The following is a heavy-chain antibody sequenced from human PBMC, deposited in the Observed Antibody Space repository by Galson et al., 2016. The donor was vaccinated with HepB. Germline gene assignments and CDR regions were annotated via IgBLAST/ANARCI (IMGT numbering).Heavy chain of an antibody. CDR2: FSSRRNF. D-gene: IGHD3-10*01. CDR1: GASISGHY. V-gene: IGHV4-59*11. Sequence: LSLTCAVSGASISGHYWSWIRQPPGRGLEWIGCFSSRRNFNYNPSLESRLIISGGTSKNQVSLRLSSVTAADTAVYYCAKSGSEGSTWGHGILVTVAS. CDR3: AKSGSEGST. J-gene: IGHJ4*01.